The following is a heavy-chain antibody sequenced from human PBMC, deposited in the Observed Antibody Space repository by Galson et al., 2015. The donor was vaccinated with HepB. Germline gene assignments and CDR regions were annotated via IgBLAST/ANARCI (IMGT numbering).Heavy chain of an antibody. J-gene: IGHJ4*02. Sequence: SLRLSCAASGFRFSSYGMNWVRQAPGKGLEWIAYISSSSSTIDYAASVKGRFTISRDNAKKLLYLQMNSLRAEDTAVYYCARDGPLVDYGDYGDYEGPWNNWGQGTLVTVSS. CDR3: ARDGPLVDYGDYGDYEGPWNN. CDR2: ISSSSSTI. D-gene: IGHD4-17*01. V-gene: IGHV3-48*01. CDR1: GFRFSSYG.